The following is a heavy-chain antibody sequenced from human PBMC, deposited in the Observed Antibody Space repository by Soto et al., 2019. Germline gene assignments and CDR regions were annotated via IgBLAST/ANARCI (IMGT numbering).Heavy chain of an antibody. D-gene: IGHD2-21*02. Sequence: GASVKVSCKASGYIFTNYYMHWVRQAPGQGLEWMGTINAGGGYTTYAQRFQGRVTMTRDTSTSTVSMELSSLRYEDTALYYCTRGGAIVVVTATFDLWGKGTLVTVSS. CDR2: INAGGGYT. CDR1: GYIFTNYY. CDR3: TRGGAIVVVTATFDL. V-gene: IGHV1-46*03. J-gene: IGHJ5*02.